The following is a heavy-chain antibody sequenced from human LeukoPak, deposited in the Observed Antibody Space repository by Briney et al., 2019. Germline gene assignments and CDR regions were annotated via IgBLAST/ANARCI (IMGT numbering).Heavy chain of an antibody. D-gene: IGHD3-10*01. Sequence: LGESLRISCKGSGYIFTTYWISWVRQMPGKGLEWMGRIDPSDSYTDYSPSFQGHVTISADKSSSTAYLHWNSLTATDTAMYYCARHPRGRALSPFDYWGQGTLVTASS. J-gene: IGHJ4*02. CDR1: GYIFTTYW. CDR3: ARHPRGRALSPFDY. CDR2: IDPSDSYT. V-gene: IGHV5-10-1*01.